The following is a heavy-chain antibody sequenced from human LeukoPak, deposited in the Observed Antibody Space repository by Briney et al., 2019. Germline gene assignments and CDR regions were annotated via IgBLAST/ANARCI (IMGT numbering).Heavy chain of an antibody. CDR3: ARHPGGSSFDY. CDR1: GGSIRSSNYY. Sequence: NPSETLSLXCTVSGGSIRSSNYYWGWIRQPPGKGLEWIATIYYSGITYYNPSLKSRVTISVDTSKNQFSLKLSSVTAADTAVYYCARHPGGSSFDYWGQRTLVTVSS. J-gene: IGHJ4*02. D-gene: IGHD1-26*01. V-gene: IGHV4-39*01. CDR2: IYYSGIT.